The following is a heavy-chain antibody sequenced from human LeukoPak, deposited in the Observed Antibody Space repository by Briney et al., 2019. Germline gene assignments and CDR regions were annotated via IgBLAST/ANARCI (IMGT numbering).Heavy chain of an antibody. J-gene: IGHJ1*01. D-gene: IGHD4-17*01. V-gene: IGHV4-39*07. CDR1: GGSIRSSRDE. CDR3: ARAAVTTSRYFQP. Sequence: PSETLSLTCTVSGGSIRSSRDEWGWIRKPRGKGLEWSGTIYYTGRTYSNPSLKSPVTISEDPSKNQLSLKLSSVTAADTAVYYCARAAVTTSRYFQPWGPGTLVTVSS. CDR2: IYYTGRT.